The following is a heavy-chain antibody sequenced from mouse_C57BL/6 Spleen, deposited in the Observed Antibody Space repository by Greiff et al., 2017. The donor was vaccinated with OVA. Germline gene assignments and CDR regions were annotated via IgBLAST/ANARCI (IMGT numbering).Heavy chain of an antibody. D-gene: IGHD1-1*01. V-gene: IGHV1-15*01. CDR1: GYTFTDYE. CDR3: TSLLLGLYYCGSNEYFDV. CDR2: IDPETGGT. J-gene: IGHJ1*03. Sequence: QVQLQQSGAELVRPGASVTLSCKASGYTFTDYEMHWVKQTPVHGLEWIGAIDPETGGTAYNQKFKGKAILTADQSSSTAYMELRSLTSEDSAGYYCTSLLLGLYYCGSNEYFDVWGTGTSVTVSS.